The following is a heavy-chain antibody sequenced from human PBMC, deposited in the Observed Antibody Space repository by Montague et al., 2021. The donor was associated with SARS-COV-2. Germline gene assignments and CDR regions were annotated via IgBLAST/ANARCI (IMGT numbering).Heavy chain of an antibody. D-gene: IGHD6-19*01. CDR1: GFTFSSYA. J-gene: IGHJ4*02. V-gene: IGHV3-30-3*01. CDR2: ISYDGSNT. Sequence: SLRLSCAASGFTFSSYAMHWVRQAPGKGLEWVAVISYDGSNTYYADSVKGRFTISRDNSKNTLYLQMNSLRAEDTALYYCASEMIAVAATAPFDYWGQGILVTVSS. CDR3: ASEMIAVAATAPFDY.